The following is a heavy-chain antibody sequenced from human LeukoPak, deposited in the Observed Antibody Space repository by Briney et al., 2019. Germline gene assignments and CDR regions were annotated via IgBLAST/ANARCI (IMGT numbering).Heavy chain of an antibody. CDR2: IYSGGST. Sequence: GSLSLSCAASGFPVNSNYMSWVRQAPGKELEWVAVIYSGGSTYCADSVKGRFTISRDNSKNTLYLQMNSLRAEDTAVYYCARGGKIYYYYGMDVWGQGTTVTVSS. CDR3: ARGGKIYYYYGMDV. V-gene: IGHV3-66*02. D-gene: IGHD4-23*01. J-gene: IGHJ6*02. CDR1: GFPVNSNY.